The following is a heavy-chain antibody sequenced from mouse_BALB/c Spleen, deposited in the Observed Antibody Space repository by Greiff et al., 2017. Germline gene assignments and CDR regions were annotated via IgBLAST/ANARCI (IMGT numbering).Heavy chain of an antibody. J-gene: IGHJ4*01. V-gene: IGHV1S137*01. CDR1: GYTFTDYA. Sequence: QVQLQQSGAELVRPGVSVKISCKGSGYTFTDYAMHWVKQSHAKSLEWIGVISTYYGDASYNQKFKGKATMTVDKSSSTAYMELARLTSEDSAIYYCARSYGNTYAMDYWGQGTSVTVSS. CDR2: ISTYYGDA. D-gene: IGHD2-1*01. CDR3: ARSYGNTYAMDY.